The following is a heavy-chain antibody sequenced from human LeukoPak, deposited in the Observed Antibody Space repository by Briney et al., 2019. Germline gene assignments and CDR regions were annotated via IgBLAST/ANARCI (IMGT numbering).Heavy chain of an antibody. V-gene: IGHV4-34*01. D-gene: IGHD1-20*01. CDR3: VRLNWRRKAFDV. CDR1: GGSFSGYY. J-gene: IGHJ3*01. CDR2: INHSGST. Sequence: SETLSLTCAVYGGSFSGYYWSWIRQPPGKGLEWIGEINHSGSTNYNPSLKSRVTISVDTSKNQFSLKLSSVTAADTAVYYCVRLNWRRKAFDVGVKGQWSPSLQ.